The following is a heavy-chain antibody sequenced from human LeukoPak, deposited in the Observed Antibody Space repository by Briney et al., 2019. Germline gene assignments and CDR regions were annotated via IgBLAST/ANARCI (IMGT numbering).Heavy chain of an antibody. D-gene: IGHD2-8*02. CDR2: INSDGSST. CDR3: ATYRQVLLPFES. J-gene: IGHJ4*02. CDR1: GFTFSSYW. Sequence: GGSLRLSCAASGFTFSSYWMHWVRQAPGKGLVWVSRINSDGSSTTYADSVKGRFTISRDNAKNTLYLQMNSLRAEDTAIYYCATYRQVLLPFESWGQGTLVTVSS. V-gene: IGHV3-74*01.